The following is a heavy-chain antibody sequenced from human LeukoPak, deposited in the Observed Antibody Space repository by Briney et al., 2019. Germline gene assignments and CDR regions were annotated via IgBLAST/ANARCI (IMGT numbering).Heavy chain of an antibody. CDR3: ARGRLRFLEWFNFDY. CDR1: GGSISSGDYY. Sequence: NPSETLSLTCTVSGGSISSGDYYWSWIRQPPGKGLEWIGYIYYSGSTYYNLSLKSRVTISVDTSKNQFSLKLSSVTAADTAVYYCARGRLRFLEWFNFDYWGQGTLVTVSS. CDR2: IYYSGST. D-gene: IGHD3-3*01. J-gene: IGHJ4*02. V-gene: IGHV4-30-4*01.